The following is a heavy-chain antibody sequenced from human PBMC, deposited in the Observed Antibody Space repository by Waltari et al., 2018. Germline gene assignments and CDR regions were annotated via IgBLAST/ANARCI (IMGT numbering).Heavy chain of an antibody. CDR1: GFTFSGYA. CDR3: AKDSEKGAGLDYYYYMDV. J-gene: IGHJ6*03. Sequence: EVQLLESGGGLVQPGGSLRLSCVASGFTFSGYAMSWVRQAPGKGLEWVSVIYSGGGRTYYADSVKGRFTVSRDNSKNTLYLQMNSLRAEDTAVYYCAKDSEKGAGLDYYYYMDVWGKGTTVTVSS. V-gene: IGHV3-23*03. D-gene: IGHD1-26*01. CDR2: IYSGGGRT.